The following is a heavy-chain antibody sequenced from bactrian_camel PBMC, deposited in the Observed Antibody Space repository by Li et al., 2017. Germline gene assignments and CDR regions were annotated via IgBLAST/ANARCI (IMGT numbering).Heavy chain of an antibody. CDR1: GYTYSSSC. J-gene: IGHJ4*01. CDR3: AAQRAIDDCRYEYNY. D-gene: IGHD4*01. Sequence: HVQLVESGGGSVQAGGSLKLTCVASGYTYSSSCMGWFRQAPGKEREGVAAVVTDGIKSYTHSAKGRFTISKDDAKNTLYLQMNSLKPEDTATYYCAAQRAIDDCRYEYNYWGKGTQVTVS. CDR2: VVTDGIK. V-gene: IGHV3S53*01.